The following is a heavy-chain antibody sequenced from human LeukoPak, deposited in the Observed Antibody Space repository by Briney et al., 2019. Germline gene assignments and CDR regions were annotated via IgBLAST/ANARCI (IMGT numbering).Heavy chain of an antibody. J-gene: IGHJ4*02. CDR3: AAGAFGGFDY. V-gene: IGHV3-48*02. CDR1: GFTFSSYG. Sequence: SGGSLRLSCAASGFTFSSYGMNWVRQAPGKGLEWVSYISSSDTIYYADSVKGRFTISRNNAKNSLYLQMNSLRDEDTAVYYCAAGAFGGFDYWGQGILVTVSS. CDR2: ISSSDTI. D-gene: IGHD3-16*01.